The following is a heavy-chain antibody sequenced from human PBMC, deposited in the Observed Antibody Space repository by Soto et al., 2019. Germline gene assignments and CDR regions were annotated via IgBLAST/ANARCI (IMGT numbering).Heavy chain of an antibody. J-gene: IGHJ6*02. CDR3: AREVVVTVTSNYYGMDV. CDR2: IHPSGGST. D-gene: IGHD2-21*02. CDR1: GYTFTGYY. Sequence: QVQLVQSGAEVKKPGASVKVSCRASGYTFTGYYIHWVRQAPGQGMEWMGIIHPSGGSTTYAQKFQGRVTMTRDTYTSTVYMELSSLRSEDTAVYYCAREVVVTVTSNYYGMDVWGQGTTVTVSS. V-gene: IGHV1-46*01.